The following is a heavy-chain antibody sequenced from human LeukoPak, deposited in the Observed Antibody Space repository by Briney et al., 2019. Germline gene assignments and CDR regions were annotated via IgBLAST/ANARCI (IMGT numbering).Heavy chain of an antibody. V-gene: IGHV1-69*05. J-gene: IGHJ3*02. D-gene: IGHD6-13*01. CDR3: ARDRGERGSSWSLPAHGFDI. Sequence: ASVKVSCKASGGTFSSYVINWVRQAPGQGLERMGRIVPIFGTTNYAQKFQGRVTITTDESTSTAYMELSSLGSEDTAVYYCARDRGERGSSWSLPAHGFDIWGQGTMVTVSS. CDR1: GGTFSSYV. CDR2: IVPIFGTT.